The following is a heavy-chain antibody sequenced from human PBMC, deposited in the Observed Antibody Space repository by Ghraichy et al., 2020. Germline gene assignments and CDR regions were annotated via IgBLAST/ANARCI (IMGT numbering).Heavy chain of an antibody. CDR3: ARAGTMAPETLDY. V-gene: IGHV3-7*01. J-gene: IGHJ4*02. D-gene: IGHD3-10*01. Sequence: GGSLRLSCAPFGFTFSNYWMSWVRQAPGKGLEWVGHIKEDGSVKNYVDSVKGRFSISRDNAKNSVDLRMNSLTAEDTAVYYCARAGTMAPETLDYWGQGTLVTVSS. CDR1: GFTFSNYW. CDR2: IKEDGSVK.